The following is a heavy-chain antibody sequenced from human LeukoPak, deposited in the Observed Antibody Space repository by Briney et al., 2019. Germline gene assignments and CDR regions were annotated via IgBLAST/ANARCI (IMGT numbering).Heavy chain of an antibody. V-gene: IGHV4-4*07. J-gene: IGHJ6*03. CDR2: IYTSGGT. CDR1: GGSISSYY. D-gene: IGHD3-3*01. CDR3: ARDLSYDFWSGYRGTEYYYYYMDV. Sequence: PSETLSLTCTVSGGSISSYYWSWIRQPAGKGLEWIGRIYTSGGTNYNPSLKSRVTMSVDTSKNQFSLKLSSVTAADTAVYYCARDLSYDFWSGYRGTEYYYYYMDVWGKGTTVTVSS.